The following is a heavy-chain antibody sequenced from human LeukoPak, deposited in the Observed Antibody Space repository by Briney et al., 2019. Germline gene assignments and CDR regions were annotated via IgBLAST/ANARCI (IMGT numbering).Heavy chain of an antibody. D-gene: IGHD3-22*01. Sequence: GGSLRLSCVASGITFSNYAVSWVRQAPGKGLEWVGRIRSKTHGEAIDYAAPVRGRFTISRDDSKNTLYLQLNSLKIEDTAVYYCTTDRYYDNSELQFQHWGQGTLVTVSS. J-gene: IGHJ1*01. V-gene: IGHV3-15*01. CDR1: GITFSNYA. CDR3: TTDRYYDNSELQFQH. CDR2: IRSKTHGEAI.